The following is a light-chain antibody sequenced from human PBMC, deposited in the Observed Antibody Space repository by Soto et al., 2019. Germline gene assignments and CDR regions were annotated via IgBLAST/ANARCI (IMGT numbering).Light chain of an antibody. CDR2: EDN. J-gene: IGLJ2*01. V-gene: IGLV6-57*04. Sequence: NFMLTQPHSVSESPGKTVTISCTHSSGSIASNYVQWYQQRPGSAPTTVIYEDNQRPSGVPDRFSGSIDSSSNSASLTISGLKTEDEADYYCQSYDSSNHDVVFGGGTKVTVL. CDR1: SGSIASNY. CDR3: QSYDSSNHDVV.